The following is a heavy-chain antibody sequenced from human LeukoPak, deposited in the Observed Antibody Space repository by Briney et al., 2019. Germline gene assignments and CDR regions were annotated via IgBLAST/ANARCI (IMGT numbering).Heavy chain of an antibody. J-gene: IGHJ3*02. CDR2: ISCSGGST. Sequence: GGSLRLSCAASGFTFSSYAMSWVRQAPGKGLEWVSAISCSGGSTYYADSVKGRFTISRDNSKNTLYLQMNSLRAEDTAVYYCAKAEYYYDSSGRSEAFDIWGQGTMVTVSS. D-gene: IGHD3-22*01. CDR3: AKAEYYYDSSGRSEAFDI. CDR1: GFTFSSYA. V-gene: IGHV3-23*01.